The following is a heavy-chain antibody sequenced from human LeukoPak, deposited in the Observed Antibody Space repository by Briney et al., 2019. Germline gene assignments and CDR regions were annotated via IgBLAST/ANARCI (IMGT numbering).Heavy chain of an antibody. CDR3: ARDQGTVTPFDY. CDR1: DDSITSYY. V-gene: IGHV4-4*07. J-gene: IGHJ4*02. D-gene: IGHD4-17*01. Sequence: SETLSLTCTVSDDSITSYYWSGIWQPAGKGLEWIGRIYISGSTNYNPSLKSRVTVSVDTSKNQFSLRLSSVNAADTAVYYCARDQGTVTPFDYWGQGTLVTVSS. CDR2: IYISGST.